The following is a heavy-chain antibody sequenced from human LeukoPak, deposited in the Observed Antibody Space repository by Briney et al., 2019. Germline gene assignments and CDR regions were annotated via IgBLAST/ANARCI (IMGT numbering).Heavy chain of an antibody. CDR2: IYYSGST. J-gene: IGHJ1*01. CDR1: GGSISSSSYY. CDR3: ARGDSSGYYYNSEYFQH. Sequence: SETLSLTCTVSGGSISSSSYYWGWIRQPPGKGLEWLGSIYYSGSTYYNPSLKSRVTISVDTSKNQFSLKLSSVTAADTAVYYCARGDSSGYYYNSEYFQHWGQGTLVTVSS. D-gene: IGHD3-22*01. V-gene: IGHV4-39*01.